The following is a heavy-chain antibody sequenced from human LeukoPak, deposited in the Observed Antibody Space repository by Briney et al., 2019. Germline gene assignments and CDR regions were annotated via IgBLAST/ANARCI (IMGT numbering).Heavy chain of an antibody. CDR2: IFYSGAT. CDR1: GGSISSGAYY. V-gene: IGHV4-31*03. Sequence: SETLSLTCTVSGGSISSGAYYWSWIRQHPGKGLEWIGYIFYSGATDYNPSLKSRVTISLDTSQNQFSLKLSSVTAADTAVYYCARLQGSCTATLDYWGQGTLVTVSA. D-gene: IGHD1-26*01. J-gene: IGHJ4*02. CDR3: ARLQGSCTATLDY.